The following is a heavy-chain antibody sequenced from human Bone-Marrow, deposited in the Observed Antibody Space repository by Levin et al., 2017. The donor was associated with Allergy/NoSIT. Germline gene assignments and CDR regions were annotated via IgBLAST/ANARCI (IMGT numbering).Heavy chain of an antibody. V-gene: IGHV1-2*02. J-gene: IGHJ4*02. CDR3: ARDHCSGGSCYSGGDY. CDR1: GYTFTGYY. D-gene: IGHD2-15*01. Sequence: ASVKVSCKASGYTFTGYYMHWVRQAPGQGLEWMGWINPNSGGTNYAQKFQGRVTMTRDTSISTAYMELSRLRSDDTAVYYCARDHCSGGSCYSGGDYWGQGTLVTVSS. CDR2: INPNSGGT.